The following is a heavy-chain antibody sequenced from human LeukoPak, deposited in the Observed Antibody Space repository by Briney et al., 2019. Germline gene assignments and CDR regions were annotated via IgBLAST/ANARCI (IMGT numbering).Heavy chain of an antibody. D-gene: IGHD6-13*01. Sequence: HVASVKVSCKASGYTFTSYGIGWVRQAPGQGLEWMGWISAYNGNTNYAQKLQGRVTMTTDTSTSTAYMELTSLRSDDTAVYYCARDTAAAGQGYYYYYGMDVWGQGTTVTVSS. V-gene: IGHV1-18*01. CDR3: ARDTAAAGQGYYYYYGMDV. CDR2: ISAYNGNT. CDR1: GYTFTSYG. J-gene: IGHJ6*02.